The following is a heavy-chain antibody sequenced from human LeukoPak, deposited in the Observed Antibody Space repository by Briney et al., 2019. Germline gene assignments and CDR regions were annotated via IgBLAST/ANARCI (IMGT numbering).Heavy chain of an antibody. CDR1: GYSFTSYW. Sequence: GESLKISCKGSGYSFTSYWIGWVRQMPGKGLEWMGIIYPGDSDTRYSPSFQGQVTISADKSISTAYLQWSSLKASDTAMYYRARKLRGYCSSTSCPYYFDYWGQGTLVTVSS. CDR3: ARKLRGYCSSTSCPYYFDY. J-gene: IGHJ4*02. CDR2: IYPGDSDT. D-gene: IGHD2-2*01. V-gene: IGHV5-51*01.